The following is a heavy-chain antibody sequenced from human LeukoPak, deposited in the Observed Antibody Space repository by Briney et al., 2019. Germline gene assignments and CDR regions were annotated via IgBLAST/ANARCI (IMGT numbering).Heavy chain of an antibody. Sequence: PGGSLRLSCAASGFTFTNYGVIWVRQAPGQGLEWISVISGSGGNRKYGDAVKGRFTISRDNSNNTLYLQMNSLRAEDTAVYYCSRDLAWFGEHNWFDPWGQGTLVPVSS. V-gene: IGHV3-23*01. J-gene: IGHJ5*02. CDR2: ISGSGGNR. CDR3: SRDLAWFGEHNWFDP. CDR1: GFTFTNYG. D-gene: IGHD3-10*01.